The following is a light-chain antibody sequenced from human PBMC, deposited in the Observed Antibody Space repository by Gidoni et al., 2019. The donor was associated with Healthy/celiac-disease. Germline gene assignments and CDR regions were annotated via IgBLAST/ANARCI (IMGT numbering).Light chain of an antibody. J-gene: IGKJ1*01. CDR1: QSMSSW. CDR3: QQYNSYWT. V-gene: IGKV1-5*01. Sequence: DIQMTQSPSTLSASVGDRVTITCRASQSMSSWLAWYQQKPGTAPKLLIYDASSLESGVPSRFSGSGSGTEFTLTIISLQPDDFATYYCQQYNSYWTFGQGSKVEIK. CDR2: DAS.